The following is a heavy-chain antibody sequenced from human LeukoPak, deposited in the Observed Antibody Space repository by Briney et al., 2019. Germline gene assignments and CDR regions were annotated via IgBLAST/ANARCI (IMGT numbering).Heavy chain of an antibody. Sequence: GESMKISCKGSAYRFTSCWISWVRQMPGKGLEWMGRIDPSDSYTSYSPSFQGHVTISADKSISTAYLQWSSLKASDTAIYYCARHYCSGGSCYSPYYYYGMDVWGKGTTVTVSS. V-gene: IGHV5-10-1*01. CDR3: ARHYCSGGSCYSPYYYYGMDV. CDR2: IDPSDSYT. D-gene: IGHD2-15*01. J-gene: IGHJ6*04. CDR1: AYRFTSCW.